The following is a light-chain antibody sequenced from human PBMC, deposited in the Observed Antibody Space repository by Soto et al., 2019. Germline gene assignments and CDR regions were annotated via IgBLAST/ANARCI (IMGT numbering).Light chain of an antibody. Sequence: DIQMTQSPSSLSAPVGDRVIITCRASRSIGTNLNWYQQTPGRAPKLLVFAASTLQYGVPSRFSGSGSGTDFTLTISSLQPEDFAIYSCHQSFSVPYTFGQGTRLE. CDR1: RSIGTN. J-gene: IGKJ2*01. CDR2: AAS. V-gene: IGKV1-39*01. CDR3: HQSFSVPYT.